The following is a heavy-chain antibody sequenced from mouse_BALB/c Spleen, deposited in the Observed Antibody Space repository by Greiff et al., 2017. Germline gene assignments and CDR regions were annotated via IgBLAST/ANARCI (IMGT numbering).Heavy chain of an antibody. CDR2: IRSKSNNYAT. Sequence: EVQVVESGGGLVQPKGSLKLSCAASGFTFNTYAMNWVRQAPGKGLEWVARIRSKSNNYATYYADSVKDRFTISRDDSQSMLYLQMNNLKTEDTAMYYCVRYGNYPYAMDYWGQGTSVTVSS. J-gene: IGHJ4*01. V-gene: IGHV10-1*02. D-gene: IGHD2-1*01. CDR3: VRYGNYPYAMDY. CDR1: GFTFNTYA.